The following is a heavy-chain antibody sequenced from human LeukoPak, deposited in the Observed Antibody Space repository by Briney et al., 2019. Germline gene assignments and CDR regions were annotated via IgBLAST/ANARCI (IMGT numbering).Heavy chain of an antibody. CDR2: ISAYNGNT. CDR3: ARDYYYDSSGYYYIYYMDV. J-gene: IGHJ6*03. D-gene: IGHD3-22*01. Sequence: ASVKVSCKASGYTFTSYGISWLRQAPGQGLEWMGWISAYNGNTNYAQKLQGRVTMTTDTSTSTAYMELRSLRSDDTAVYYCARDYYYDSSGYYYIYYMDVWGKGTTVTVSS. CDR1: GYTFTSYG. V-gene: IGHV1-18*01.